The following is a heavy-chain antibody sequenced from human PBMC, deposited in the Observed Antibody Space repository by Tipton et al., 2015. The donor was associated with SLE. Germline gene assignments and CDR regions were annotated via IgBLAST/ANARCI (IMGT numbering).Heavy chain of an antibody. CDR1: AGYISSYY. CDR2: INHSGST. J-gene: IGHJ5*02. CDR3: TRSLYNTNWFWFDP. Sequence: TLSLICTVSAGYISSYYWSWIRQPPGKGLEWIGEINHSGSTNYNPSLKSRVTISVDTSKNQFSLKLSSVTAADTAVYFCTRSLYNTNWFWFDPWGQGTLVIVSS. V-gene: IGHV4-59*01. D-gene: IGHD6-13*01.